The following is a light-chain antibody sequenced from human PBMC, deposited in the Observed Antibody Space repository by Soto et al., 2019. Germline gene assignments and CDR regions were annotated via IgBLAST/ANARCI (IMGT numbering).Light chain of an antibody. CDR3: QQRNIWPPVT. CDR1: PGVTNY. CDR2: GAF. V-gene: IGKV3-11*01. J-gene: IGKJ5*01. Sequence: EIVLTQSPATLSLSPVERGTLSCRASPGVTNYLAWYQQKPGQAPRLVIYGAFNRATGIPARFSGSGSGTDFTLTISSLEPEDFAVYYCQQRNIWPPVTFGQGTRREIK.